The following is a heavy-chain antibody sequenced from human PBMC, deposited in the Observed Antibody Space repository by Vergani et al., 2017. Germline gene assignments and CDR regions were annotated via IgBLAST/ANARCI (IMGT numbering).Heavy chain of an antibody. Sequence: QMQLQESGPGLVKASETLSLTCTVSGDSIISSSYYWGWLRQPPGKVLEWIGSIYNSGNGDSSSSLKSRVTISADTSKNQFSLRLTSVTAADTAVYYCASGKYYSDSTSHFRGGYFDVWGRGTLVTVPS. V-gene: IGHV4-39*01. CDR2: IYNSGNG. J-gene: IGHJ2*01. CDR3: ASGKYYSDSTSHFRGGYFDV. D-gene: IGHD3-16*01. CDR1: GDSIISSSYY.